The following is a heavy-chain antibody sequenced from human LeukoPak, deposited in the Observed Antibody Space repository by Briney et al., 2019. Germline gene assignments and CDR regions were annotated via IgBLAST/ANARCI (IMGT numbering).Heavy chain of an antibody. V-gene: IGHV1-69*04. J-gene: IGHJ4*02. CDR1: GYTFTTYA. CDR3: ASPGVGLRTSSLGFDY. D-gene: IGHD5-12*01. CDR2: IIPILGIA. Sequence: GASVKVSCRASGYTFTTYAMNWVRQAPGQGLEWMGRIIPILGIANYAQKFQGRVTITADKSTSTAYMELSSLRSEDTAVYYCASPGVGLRTSSLGFDYWGQGTLVTVSS.